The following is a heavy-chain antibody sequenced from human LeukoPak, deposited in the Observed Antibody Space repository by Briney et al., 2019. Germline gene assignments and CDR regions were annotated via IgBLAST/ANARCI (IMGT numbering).Heavy chain of an antibody. J-gene: IGHJ4*02. V-gene: IGHV1-18*01. D-gene: IGHD3-10*01. CDR2: ISVYNGNT. CDR1: GYPFYTYG. CDR3: ARDRSGPFDS. Sequence: ASVRVSCKASGYPFYTYGISWVRQAPGQGLEWMGWISVYNGNTNYAQKLQGRLTLTTDTSTSSAYMELRSLRSDDTAMYYCARDRSGPFDSWGQGTLVTVSS.